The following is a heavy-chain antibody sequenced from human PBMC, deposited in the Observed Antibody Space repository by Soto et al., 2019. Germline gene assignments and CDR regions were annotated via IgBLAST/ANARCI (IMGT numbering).Heavy chain of an antibody. CDR1: GFTFSSYG. CDR3: ARGPYSVSYLGYFDY. CDR2: ISYDGSNK. J-gene: IGHJ4*02. D-gene: IGHD1-26*01. Sequence: QVQLVESGGGVVQPGRSLRLSCAASGFTFSSYGMHWVRQAPGKGLEWVAVISYDGSNKYYADSVKGRFTISRDNSKNTLYLQMNSLRAEDTAVYYCARGPYSVSYLGYFDYWGQGTLVTVSS. V-gene: IGHV3-30*03.